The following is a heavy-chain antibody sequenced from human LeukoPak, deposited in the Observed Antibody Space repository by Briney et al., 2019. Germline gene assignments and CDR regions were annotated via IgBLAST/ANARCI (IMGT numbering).Heavy chain of an antibody. CDR2: IDPNSGGT. D-gene: IGHD6-13*01. CDR3: ARGDGQIAAAGTGWFDP. J-gene: IGHJ5*02. CDR1: GYTFTGYY. Sequence: ASVKVSCKASGYTFTGYYMHWVRQAPGQGLEWVGWIDPNSGGTNYAQKFQGWVTMTRDTSISTAYMELSRLRSDDTAVYYCARGDGQIAAAGTGWFDPWGQGALVTVSS. V-gene: IGHV1-2*04.